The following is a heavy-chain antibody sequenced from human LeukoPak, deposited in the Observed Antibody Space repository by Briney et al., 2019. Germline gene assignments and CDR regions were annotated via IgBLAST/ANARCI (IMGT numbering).Heavy chain of an antibody. CDR2: ISAYNGNT. Sequence: ASVTVSFTASGYTFISYGISWVRQAPGQGLEWMGWISAYNGNTNYAQKLQGRVTMTTDTSTSTAYMELSSLRSEDTAVYYCARAYYYDSSGYFYYFDYWGQGTLVTVSS. CDR1: GYTFISYG. V-gene: IGHV1-18*01. D-gene: IGHD3-22*01. CDR3: ARAYYYDSSGYFYYFDY. J-gene: IGHJ4*02.